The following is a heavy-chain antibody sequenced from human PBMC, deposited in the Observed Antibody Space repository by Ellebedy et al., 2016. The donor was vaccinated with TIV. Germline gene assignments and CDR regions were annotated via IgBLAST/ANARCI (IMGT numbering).Heavy chain of an antibody. J-gene: IGHJ4*02. CDR2: INQDGNAK. CDR1: GFTFSNSW. V-gene: IGHV3-7*03. Sequence: PGGSLTLSCVASGFTFSNSWMSWVRQAPGKGLEWLGNINQDGNAKNHVDAVKCRFTISRDNAKNSLYLQMNSLRADDTALYYCTRDAASGKTDYWGQGTLVTVSS. D-gene: IGHD6-13*01. CDR3: TRDAASGKTDY.